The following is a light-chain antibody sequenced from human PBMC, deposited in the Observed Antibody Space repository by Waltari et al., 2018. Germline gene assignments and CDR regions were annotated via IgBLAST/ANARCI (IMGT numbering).Light chain of an antibody. Sequence: IVMTQSPDSLVVSLGERATINCQSSRNLLYSPNNKDFLAWYQQKPGQPPKLLIYWASTRESGVPDRFTGSGSGTDFSLTISSLQAEDVAVYYCQQYYDTPYTFGQGTKLEIK. V-gene: IGKV4-1*01. CDR3: QQYYDTPYT. CDR1: RNLLYSPNNKDF. J-gene: IGKJ2*01. CDR2: WAS.